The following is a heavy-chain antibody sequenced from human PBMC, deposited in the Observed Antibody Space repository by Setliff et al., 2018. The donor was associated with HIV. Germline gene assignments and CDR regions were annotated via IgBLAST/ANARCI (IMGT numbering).Heavy chain of an antibody. CDR1: GDSSGINY. Sequence: PSETLSLTCTVSGDSSGINYWAWIRQPPGKGLEWIGSVSYAGTTYYNPSLEGRVSMSFDSSKNQFSLRLRSVTAADTAVYYCARDDYLDSSGYEGASYWGRGTLVTVSS. J-gene: IGHJ4*02. V-gene: IGHV4-59*04. CDR3: ARDDYLDSSGYEGASY. CDR2: VSYAGTT. D-gene: IGHD3-22*01.